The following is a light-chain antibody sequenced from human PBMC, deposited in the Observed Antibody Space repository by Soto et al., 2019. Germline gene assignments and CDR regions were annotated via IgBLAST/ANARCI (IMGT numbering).Light chain of an antibody. V-gene: IGKV3-20*01. Sequence: EIELTQSPGTLSLSPGESATLSCRVSQTTSPKYVAWYQQRRGLARRLLVYGASKRAAGIPDRFRGSGSGSEFSLTISGLEPEDFAVYFCQHFGSSPPVIFGQGTRLDVK. CDR2: GAS. CDR3: QHFGSSPPVI. J-gene: IGKJ5*01. CDR1: QTTSPKY.